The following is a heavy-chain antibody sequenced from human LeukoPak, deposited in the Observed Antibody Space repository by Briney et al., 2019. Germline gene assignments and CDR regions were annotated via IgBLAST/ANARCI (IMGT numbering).Heavy chain of an antibody. D-gene: IGHD3-3*01. CDR3: ARGRFLGDMDV. CDR1: GYTFTGYY. CDR2: INPNSGGT. V-gene: IGHV1-2*02. Sequence: AAVKVSCKASGYTFTGYYMHWVRQAPGQGLEWMGWINPNSGGTNYAQKFQGRVTMTRDTSISTAYLQWSGLKASDTAMYYCARGRFLGDMDVWGKGTTVTVSS. J-gene: IGHJ6*04.